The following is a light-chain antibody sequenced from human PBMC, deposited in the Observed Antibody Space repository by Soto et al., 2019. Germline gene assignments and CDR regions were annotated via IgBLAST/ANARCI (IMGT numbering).Light chain of an antibody. J-gene: IGLJ3*02. CDR3: VLYMGDGIGM. Sequence: QTVVTQEPSFSVSPGGTVTLTCGLSSGSVSTTYYPSWYQQTPGQAPRTLIYSTNTRSSGVPDRFSGSILGNKAALTITGAQADDESDYYCVLYMGDGIGMFGGGTKLTVL. V-gene: IGLV8-61*01. CDR1: SGSVSTTYY. CDR2: STN.